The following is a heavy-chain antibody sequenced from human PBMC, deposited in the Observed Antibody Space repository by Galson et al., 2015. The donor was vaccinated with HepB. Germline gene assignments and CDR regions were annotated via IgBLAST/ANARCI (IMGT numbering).Heavy chain of an antibody. D-gene: IGHD2-2*01. V-gene: IGHV1-2*02. CDR1: GYTFTSYG. J-gene: IGHJ5*02. Sequence: QSGAEVKKPGASVKVSCKASGYTFTSYGISWVRQAPGQGLEWMGWINPNSGGTNYAQKFQGRVTMTRDTSISTAYMELSRLRSDDTAVYYCASYRGYCSSTSCPNWFDPWGQGTLVTVSS. CDR2: INPNSGGT. CDR3: ASYRGYCSSTSCPNWFDP.